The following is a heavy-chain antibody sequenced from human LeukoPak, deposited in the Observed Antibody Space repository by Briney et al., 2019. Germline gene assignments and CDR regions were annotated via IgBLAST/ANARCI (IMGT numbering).Heavy chain of an antibody. J-gene: IGHJ4*02. D-gene: IGHD3-10*01. V-gene: IGHV4-4*07. CDR2: IHTSGST. CDR1: GASISSHY. Sequence: PSETLSLTCTVSGASISSHYWSWIRQPPGKGLEWIGRIHTSGSTNYNPSFKSRVTMSVDTSKNQFSLKVRSMTAADTAIYYCAKEGYGSGSKWGQGTLVTVSS. CDR3: AKEGYGSGSK.